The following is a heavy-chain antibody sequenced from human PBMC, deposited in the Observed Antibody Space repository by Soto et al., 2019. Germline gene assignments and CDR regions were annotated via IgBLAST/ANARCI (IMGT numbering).Heavy chain of an antibody. D-gene: IGHD4-17*01. J-gene: IGHJ4*02. V-gene: IGHV1-2*04. CDR3: ARAGPSTVTNGQPFDY. Sequence: ASVKVSCKASGYTFSGYYMEWVRQAPGQGLEWMGWINPKSGGTNYAQKFQGWVTMTRDTSISTAYMELSSLTSDDTAVYYCARAGPSTVTNGQPFDYGGKGTLVTVPS. CDR2: INPKSGGT. CDR1: GYTFSGYY.